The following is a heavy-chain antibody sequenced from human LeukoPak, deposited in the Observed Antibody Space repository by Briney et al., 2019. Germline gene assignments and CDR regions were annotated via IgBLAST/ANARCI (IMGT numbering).Heavy chain of an antibody. Sequence: GGSLRLSCAASGFTFSSYSMNWVRQAPGKGLEWVSSISSSSSYIYYADSVKGRFTIYRDNAKNSLYLKMNSLRAEDTAVYYCARDRTASDYWGQGTLVTVSS. CDR3: ARDRTASDY. D-gene: IGHD4-17*01. J-gene: IGHJ4*02. CDR2: ISSSSSYI. CDR1: GFTFSSYS. V-gene: IGHV3-21*01.